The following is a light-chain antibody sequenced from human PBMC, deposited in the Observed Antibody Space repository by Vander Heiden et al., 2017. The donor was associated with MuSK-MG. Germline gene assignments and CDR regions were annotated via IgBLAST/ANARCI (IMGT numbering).Light chain of an antibody. J-gene: IGKJ1*01. CDR1: HSIGSW. V-gene: IGKV1-5*03. Sequence: DMQATQSPSTLSASLGDRVTITCRATHSIGSWMAWYQQKPGKVPTLLIYKASTLQSGVPSRFSGSGSGTEFTLTINSLQPEDFATYYCQQYNSYSWTFGQGTKVEVK. CDR2: KAS. CDR3: QQYNSYSWT.